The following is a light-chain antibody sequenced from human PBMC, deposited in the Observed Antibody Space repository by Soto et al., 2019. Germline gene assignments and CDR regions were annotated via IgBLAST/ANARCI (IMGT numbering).Light chain of an antibody. V-gene: IGLV2-14*01. J-gene: IGLJ1*01. Sequence: QSALPQPASVSGSPGQSITISCTGTSSDVGGYNYVSWYQQHPGKAPKLMIYEVSYRPSGVSNRFSGSKSGNTATLTISGLQADDEADYYCSSYRSSSTVFGTGTKVTVL. CDR3: SSYRSSSTV. CDR1: SSDVGGYNY. CDR2: EVS.